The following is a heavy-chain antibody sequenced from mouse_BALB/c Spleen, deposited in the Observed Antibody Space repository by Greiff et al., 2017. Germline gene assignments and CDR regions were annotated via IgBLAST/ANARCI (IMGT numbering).Heavy chain of an antibody. Sequence: EVQLQQSGGDLVKPGGSLKLSCAASGFTFSSYGMSWVRQTPDKRLEWVATISSGGSYTYYPDSVKGRFTISRDNAKNTLYLQMSSLKSEDTAMYYCARSGSSYEDFDYWGQGTTLTVSS. J-gene: IGHJ2*01. CDR1: GFTFSSYG. CDR3: ARSGSSYEDFDY. CDR2: ISSGGSYT. V-gene: IGHV5-6*01. D-gene: IGHD1-1*01.